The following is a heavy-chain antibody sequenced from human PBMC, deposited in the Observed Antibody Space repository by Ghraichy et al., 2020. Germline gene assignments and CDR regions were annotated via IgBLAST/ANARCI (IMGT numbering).Heavy chain of an antibody. Sequence: GGSLRLSCAVSGLTFDDFAMSWVRQTPGKGPQWVSTISGRYSNTHYADYVKGRFTISRDNSRNTVSLHMSSLRGDDTALYYCATDVTDVAGGAFFEYWGRGIPVTASS. CDR2: ISGRYSNT. V-gene: IGHV3-23*01. CDR3: ATDVTDVAGGAFFEY. CDR1: GLTFDDFA. D-gene: IGHD2-21*02. J-gene: IGHJ4*02.